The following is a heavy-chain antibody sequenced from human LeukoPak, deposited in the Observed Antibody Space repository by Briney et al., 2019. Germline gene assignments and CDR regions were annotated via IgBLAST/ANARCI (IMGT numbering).Heavy chain of an antibody. D-gene: IGHD6-13*01. J-gene: IGHJ5*02. Sequence: SVKVSCKASGGTFSSYAISWVRQAPGQGLEWMGGIIPIFGTANYAQKFQGRVTITTDESTSTAYMELSSLRSEDTAVYYCARVRSGIAADWFDPWGQGTLVTVSS. CDR2: IIPIFGTA. CDR3: ARVRSGIAADWFDP. CDR1: GGTFSSYA. V-gene: IGHV1-69*05.